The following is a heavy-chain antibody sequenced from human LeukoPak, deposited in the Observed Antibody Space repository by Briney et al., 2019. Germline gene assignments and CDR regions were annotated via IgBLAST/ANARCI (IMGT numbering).Heavy chain of an antibody. Sequence: PSETLSLTCTVSGGSISSYYWNWIRQPPGKGLEWIGYIYYTGSTNYNPSLKSRVTISVDTSKNQFSLKLSSVTAADTAVHYCASNPNTGSAFDPWGQGTLVNVSS. J-gene: IGHJ5*02. CDR2: IYYTGST. CDR1: GGSISSYY. D-gene: IGHD1-14*01. CDR3: ASNPNTGSAFDP. V-gene: IGHV4-59*08.